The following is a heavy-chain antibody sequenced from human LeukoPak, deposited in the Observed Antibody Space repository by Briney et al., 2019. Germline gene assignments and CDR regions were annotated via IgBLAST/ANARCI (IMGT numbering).Heavy chain of an antibody. CDR3: GTWTTVASYFDY. J-gene: IGHJ4*02. Sequence: GGSLRLSCAASGFTFSTYSMNWVRQAPGKGLEWVSSISSSSTYIYYADSVKGRFTISRDNAKNSLYLQMNSLRAEDTAVYYCGTWTTVASYFDYWGQGTLVTVSS. CDR2: ISSSSTYI. V-gene: IGHV3-21*06. D-gene: IGHD4-17*01. CDR1: GFTFSTYS.